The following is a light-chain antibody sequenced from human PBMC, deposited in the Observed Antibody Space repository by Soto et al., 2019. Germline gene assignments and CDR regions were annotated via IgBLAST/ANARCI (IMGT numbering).Light chain of an antibody. CDR3: QQRSNSWT. CDR2: HAS. CDR1: QSVSSY. J-gene: IGKJ1*01. V-gene: IGKV3-11*01. Sequence: EIVLTQSPATLSLSPGERATLSCRASQSVSSYLAWYQQKPGQAPRLLIYHASNRATGIPARFSGSGSGTDFTLTISSLEPEDFAVYYCQQRSNSWTFGQGTKVEI.